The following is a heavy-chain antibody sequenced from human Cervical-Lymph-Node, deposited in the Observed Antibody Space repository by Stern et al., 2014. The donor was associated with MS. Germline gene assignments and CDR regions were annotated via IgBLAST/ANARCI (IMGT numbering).Heavy chain of an antibody. V-gene: IGHV3-30*04. CDR1: GFIFRNYA. CDR3: AKGGSGSYLD. D-gene: IGHD1-26*01. CDR2: SSVDGRDK. Sequence: QVQLVQSGGGVVQPGRSLRLSCAASGFIFRNYAAQWVRQPPGKGLELVAISSVDGRDKYYTDSVKGRFTVSRDNSKNRLYLEMNSLRLEDTAVYYCAKGGSGSYLDWAQGSLVTVSS. J-gene: IGHJ4*02.